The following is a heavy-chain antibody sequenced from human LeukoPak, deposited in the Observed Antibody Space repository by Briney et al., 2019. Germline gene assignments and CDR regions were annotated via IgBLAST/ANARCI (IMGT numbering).Heavy chain of an antibody. CDR2: INHSGST. CDR1: GGSFSGYY. CDR3: ARGFRFLEWLSHSRFDY. Sequence: SETLSLTCAVYGGSFSGYYWSWIRQPPGKGLEWIGGINHSGSTNYNPSLKSRVTISVDTSKNQFSLKLSSVTAADTAVYYCARGFRFLEWLSHSRFDYWGQGTLVTVSS. D-gene: IGHD3-3*01. V-gene: IGHV4-34*01. J-gene: IGHJ4*02.